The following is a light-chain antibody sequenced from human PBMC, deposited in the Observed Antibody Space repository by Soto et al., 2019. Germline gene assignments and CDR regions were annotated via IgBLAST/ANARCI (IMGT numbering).Light chain of an antibody. CDR2: GAS. CDR3: QQYGISPRT. Sequence: EIVLTQSPGTLSLSPGESATLSCRASQSVSSNFLAWFQQKPGQAPRLLIYGASSRATGIPDRFSGSGSGTDSTLTISRLEPEDFSVYYCQQYGISPRTFGQGTKVEIK. CDR1: QSVSSNF. J-gene: IGKJ1*01. V-gene: IGKV3-20*01.